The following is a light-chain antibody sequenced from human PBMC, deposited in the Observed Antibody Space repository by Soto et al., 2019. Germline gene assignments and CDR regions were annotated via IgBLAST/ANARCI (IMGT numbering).Light chain of an antibody. V-gene: IGKV3-20*01. J-gene: IGKJ1*01. CDR1: QSVSSSY. Sequence: EIVLTQSPGTLSLSPGERATLSCRASQSVSSSYLAWYQQKPGQAPRLLIYGASSRATGIPDRFSGSGSGTDFTLTISRLEPEDFAVYYCQQYGSSPQRGFGQGTKVEIK. CDR2: GAS. CDR3: QQYGSSPQRG.